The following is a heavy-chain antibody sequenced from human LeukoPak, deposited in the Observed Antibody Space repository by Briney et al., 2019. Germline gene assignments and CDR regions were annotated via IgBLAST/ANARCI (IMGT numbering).Heavy chain of an antibody. CDR3: ARIGSGYSYGFFDY. V-gene: IGHV4-59*01. Sequence: SETLSLTCTVSGGSISSYYWSWIRQPPGRGLEWIGYIYYSGSTNYNPSLKSRVTISVDTSKNQFSLKLSSVTAADTAVYYCARIGSGYSYGFFDYWGQGTLVTVSS. D-gene: IGHD5-18*01. CDR2: IYYSGST. CDR1: GGSISSYY. J-gene: IGHJ4*02.